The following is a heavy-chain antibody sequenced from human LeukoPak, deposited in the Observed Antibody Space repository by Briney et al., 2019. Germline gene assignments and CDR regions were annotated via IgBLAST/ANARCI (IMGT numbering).Heavy chain of an antibody. CDR2: ISSSSSYI. Sequence: PGGSLRLSCAVSGFTFRSYSMNWVRQAPGKGLEWVSSISSSSSYIYYAYSVKGGFTISRDNAKNSLYLQMNSLRAEDTAVYYCARDSSTIAFDIWGQGTMVTVSS. CDR3: ARDSSTIAFDI. CDR1: GFTFRSYS. V-gene: IGHV3-21*01. D-gene: IGHD2-2*01. J-gene: IGHJ3*02.